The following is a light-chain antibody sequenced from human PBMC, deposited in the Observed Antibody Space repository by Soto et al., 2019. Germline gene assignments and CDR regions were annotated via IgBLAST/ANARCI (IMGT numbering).Light chain of an antibody. CDR2: KPS. J-gene: IGKJ1*01. CDR1: QSIGVW. V-gene: IGKV1-5*03. Sequence: DFQLTQSPSTLSASVGDRVTITCRASQSIGVWLTWYQQKPGKAPKFLIYKPSTLESGVPSRFSGSGYGTELTLTISSLQTDDFATYHCQYYDNYSWTFGQGTKAQIK. CDR3: QYYDNYSWT.